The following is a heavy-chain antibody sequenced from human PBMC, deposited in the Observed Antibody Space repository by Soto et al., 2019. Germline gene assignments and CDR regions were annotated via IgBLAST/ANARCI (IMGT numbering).Heavy chain of an antibody. J-gene: IGHJ5*02. CDR2: TNHSGST. Sequence: QVQLQQWGAGLLKPSETLSLTCAVYGGSFSGYYWSWIRQPPGKGLEWIGETNHSGSTNYNPSLKSRVTISVDTSKNQFSLKLSSVTAADTAVYYCARGEAPHYRLWFGSTRNWFDPWGQGTLVTVSS. CDR3: ARGEAPHYRLWFGSTRNWFDP. D-gene: IGHD3-10*01. CDR1: GGSFSGYY. V-gene: IGHV4-34*01.